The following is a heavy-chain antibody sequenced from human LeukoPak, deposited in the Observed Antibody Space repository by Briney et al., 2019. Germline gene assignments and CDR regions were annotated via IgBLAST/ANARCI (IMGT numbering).Heavy chain of an antibody. D-gene: IGHD4-17*01. CDR2: ISYSGRP. CDR1: GGSISRSSYY. Sequence: SETLSLTCTVSGGSISRSSYYWGWIRQPPGKGLEWVGSISYSGRPYYNPSLKGRVTISVDTSKNQLSLKLTSVTAADTAVYYCARPRSMSTDDAFDIWGQGTRVTFSS. CDR3: ARPRSMSTDDAFDI. J-gene: IGHJ3*02. V-gene: IGHV4-39*01.